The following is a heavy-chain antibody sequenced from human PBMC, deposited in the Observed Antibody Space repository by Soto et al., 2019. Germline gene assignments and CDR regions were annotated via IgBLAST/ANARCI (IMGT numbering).Heavy chain of an antibody. CDR2: IFPAFGRT. V-gene: IGHV1-69*01. J-gene: IGHJ4*02. Sequence: QVQLVQSGTEMKRPGSSVKVSCTASGGTFGSYTLTWVRQAPGQGIEGVGGIFPAFGRTDVAQNFQDRVTLSADHSTSTVFLELRGLRSEDTALYYCTRGSDLLTGPNAPFAYWGQGTLLTVSS. CDR3: TRGSDLLTGPNAPFAY. CDR1: GGTFGSYT. D-gene: IGHD3-9*01.